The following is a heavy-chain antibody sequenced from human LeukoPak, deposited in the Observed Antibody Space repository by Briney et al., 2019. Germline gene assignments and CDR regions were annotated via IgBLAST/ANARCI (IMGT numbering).Heavy chain of an antibody. CDR3: AAVKYCSSTSCYNYDY. CDR1: GYTFTSYY. D-gene: IGHD2-2*02. Sequence: ASVKVSCKASGYTFTSYYMHWVRQAPGQGLEWMGIINPSGGSTSYAQKFQGRVTITRDMSTSTAYMELSSLRSEDTAVYYCAAVKYCSSTSCYNYDYWGQGTLVTVSS. CDR2: INPSGGST. V-gene: IGHV1-46*01. J-gene: IGHJ4*02.